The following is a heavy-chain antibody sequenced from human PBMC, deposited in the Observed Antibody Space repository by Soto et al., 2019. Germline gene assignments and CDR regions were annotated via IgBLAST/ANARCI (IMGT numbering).Heavy chain of an antibody. CDR2: SSFDGTQQ. CDR3: AKQLRGSGWYPLDS. D-gene: IGHD6-19*01. Sequence: GGSLRLSCTASGFSLSSSGMHWVRQAPGKGLEWLAVSSFDGTQQFYGDSVKGRFTVSIDNSDNTLYLEMNSLRTEDKAVYYCAKQLRGSGWYPLDSWGQGTPVTVSS. CDR1: GFSLSSSG. J-gene: IGHJ4*02. V-gene: IGHV3-30*18.